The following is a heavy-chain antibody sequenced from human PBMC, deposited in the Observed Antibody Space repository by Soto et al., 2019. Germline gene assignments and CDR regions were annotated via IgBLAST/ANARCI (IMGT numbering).Heavy chain of an antibody. Sequence: QVQLVQSGAEVKKPGASVKVSCKASGYTFTSYYMHWVRQAPGQGLEWMGIINPSGGSTSYAQKFQGRFTKTRDTSTIKVYMELSSLRSEDTAVYYCAMALYYYDSSVYYGAYYGMDVWGQWTTVTVSS. CDR3: AMALYYYDSSVYYGAYYGMDV. J-gene: IGHJ6*02. CDR2: INPSGGST. V-gene: IGHV1-46*01. CDR1: GYTFTSYY. D-gene: IGHD3-22*01.